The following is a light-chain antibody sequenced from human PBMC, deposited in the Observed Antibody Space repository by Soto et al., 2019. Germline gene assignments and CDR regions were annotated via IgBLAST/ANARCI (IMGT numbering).Light chain of an antibody. J-gene: IGKJ4*01. V-gene: IGKV3-11*01. CDR3: QQRCDWPPL. Sequence: EIVLTQSPATLSLSPGERATLSCRASQSVTRYLAWYQQKPGQAPRLLIYDASKRATGVPARFSGSGSGTDFTLTISSLEPDDFVVYYCQQRCDWPPLVGGGTKVEIK. CDR2: DAS. CDR1: QSVTRY.